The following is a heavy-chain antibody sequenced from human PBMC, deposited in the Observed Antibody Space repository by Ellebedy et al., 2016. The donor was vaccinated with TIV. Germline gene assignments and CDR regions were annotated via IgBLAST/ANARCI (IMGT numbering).Heavy chain of an antibody. J-gene: IGHJ4*02. D-gene: IGHD6-13*01. CDR1: GFTFSSYA. V-gene: IGHV3-23*01. CDR3: AKEKGEYSSSWYT. CDR2: ISGSGGST. Sequence: GESLKISXAASGFTFSSYAMSWVRQAPGKGLEWVSAISGSGGSTYYADSVKGRFTISRDNSKNTLYLQMNSLRAEDTAVYYCAKEKGEYSSSWYTWGQGTLVTVSS.